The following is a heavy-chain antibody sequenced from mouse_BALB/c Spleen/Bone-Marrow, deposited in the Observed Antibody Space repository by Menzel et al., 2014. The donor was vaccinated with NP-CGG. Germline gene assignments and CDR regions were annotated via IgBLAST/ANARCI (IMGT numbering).Heavy chain of an antibody. D-gene: IGHD1-1*01. CDR3: GILNCYGNLFV. V-gene: IGHV4-1*02. CDR2: INPDSSTI. CDR1: GFDLSRYW. J-gene: IGHJ1*01. Sequence: EVKLMESGGGLVQPGGSLKLSCAASGFDLSRYWMSWVRQAPGKGLEWIGEINPDSSTINYTPSLKDKFIISSDNAKNTLYLQMSKVRSEDTAIYYCGILNCYGNLFVGGAGTGVSVFS.